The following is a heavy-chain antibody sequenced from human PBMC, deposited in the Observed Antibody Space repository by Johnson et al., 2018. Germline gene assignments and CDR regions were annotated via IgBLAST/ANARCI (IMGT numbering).Heavy chain of an antibody. D-gene: IGHD5-18*01. CDR1: GGSISSYY. J-gene: IGHJ5*02. CDR3: AREGKRGYSYGYGGNWFDP. CDR2: IYYSGST. Sequence: QVQLQESGPGLVKPSETLSLTCTVSGGSISSYYWSWIRQPPGKGLEWIGYIYYSGSTNYNPSLKSRVTISVDTSKNQFSLKRSSVTAADTAVYYCAREGKRGYSYGYGGNWFDPGGQGTLVTVSS. V-gene: IGHV4-59*01.